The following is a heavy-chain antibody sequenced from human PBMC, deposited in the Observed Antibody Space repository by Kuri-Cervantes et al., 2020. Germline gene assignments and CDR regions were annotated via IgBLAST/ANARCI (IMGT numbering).Heavy chain of an antibody. CDR1: GFTFSSYG. CDR3: TRGSSGIDY. Sequence: GGSLRLSCAASGFTFSSYGMHWVRQAPGKGLEYVSAISSNGGSTYYADSVKGRFTISRDNSKNTLYLQMNSLRPEDTALYYCTRGSSGIDYWGQGTLVTVSS. D-gene: IGHD6-19*01. V-gene: IGHV3-64*02. CDR2: ISSNGGST. J-gene: IGHJ4*02.